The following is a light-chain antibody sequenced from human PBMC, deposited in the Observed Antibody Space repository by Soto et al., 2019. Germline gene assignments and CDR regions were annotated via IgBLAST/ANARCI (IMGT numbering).Light chain of an antibody. CDR2: EVS. J-gene: IGLJ2*01. Sequence: QPALTQPASVSGSPGQSITISCTGTSSDVGGYNYVCWFQQYPGKAPRLMIYEVSNRPSGVSNRFSGSKSGNTASLTISGLQAEDEADYYCSSYTSGRTLIFGGGTKLTVL. CDR1: SSDVGGYNY. V-gene: IGLV2-14*01. CDR3: SSYTSGRTLI.